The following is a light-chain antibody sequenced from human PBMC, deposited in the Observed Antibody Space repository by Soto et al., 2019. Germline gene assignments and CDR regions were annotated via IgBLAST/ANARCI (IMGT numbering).Light chain of an antibody. CDR3: QQRSNWPPWT. J-gene: IGKJ1*01. V-gene: IGKV3-11*01. Sequence: EIVLTQSPATLSLSPGERATLSCRASQSVSSYLAWYQQKPGQAPRLLIYDASNMATGIPARFSGSGSGTDFTLTSSSLEPEDFAVYYCQQRSNWPPWTFGQGTKVEIK. CDR2: DAS. CDR1: QSVSSY.